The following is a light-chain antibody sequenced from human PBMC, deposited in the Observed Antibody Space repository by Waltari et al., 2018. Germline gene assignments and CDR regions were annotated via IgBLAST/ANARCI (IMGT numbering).Light chain of an antibody. Sequence: QSALTQPPSASGPPGQSVPISCTGTSSEGGGSNCVPWYQQHPGKAPKLMIYDVSKRPSGVPDRFSGSKSGNTAYLTVSGLQAEDEADYYCNSYAGSNSVLFGAGTKLTVL. J-gene: IGLJ2*01. CDR1: SSEGGGSNC. CDR2: DVS. V-gene: IGLV2-8*01. CDR3: NSYAGSNSVL.